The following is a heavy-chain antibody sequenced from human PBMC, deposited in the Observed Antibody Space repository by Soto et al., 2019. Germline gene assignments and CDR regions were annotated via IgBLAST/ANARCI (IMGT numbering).Heavy chain of an antibody. V-gene: IGHV3-53*01. CDR1: GFTVSSNY. Sequence: QPGGSLRLSCAASGFTVSSNYMSWVRQAPGKGLEWVSVIYSGGSTFYADSVKGRFTISRDNSKNTLYLQMNSLRAEDTAVYYCARGSGGNGRPYYYGFDVWGQGTTVTVSS. CDR2: IYSGGST. D-gene: IGHD2-15*01. J-gene: IGHJ6*02. CDR3: ARGSGGNGRPYYYGFDV.